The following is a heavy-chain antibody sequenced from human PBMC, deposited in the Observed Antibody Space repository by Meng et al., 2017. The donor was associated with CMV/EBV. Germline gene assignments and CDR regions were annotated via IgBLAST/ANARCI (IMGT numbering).Heavy chain of an antibody. CDR3: AKTRHCGVSGCNDYFDF. CDR1: GFTFRSYA. D-gene: IGHD2-21*01. CDR2: ITGAGDRA. Sequence: GESLKISCVASGFTFRSYAMTWVRQAPGRGLQWVSTITGAGDRARYADSVKGRFTTSRDNSNNAVFLQLNSLRAEDTAVYYCAKTRHCGVSGCNDYFDFWGQGSLVTVSS. V-gene: IGHV3-23*01. J-gene: IGHJ4*02.